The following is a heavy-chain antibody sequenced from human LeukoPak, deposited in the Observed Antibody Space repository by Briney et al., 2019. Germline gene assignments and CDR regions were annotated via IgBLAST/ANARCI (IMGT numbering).Heavy chain of an antibody. Sequence: GGSLRLSCAASGFTFSSYAMSWVRQAPGKGLEWVSAISGSGGSTYYADSVKGRFTISRDNSKNRLYLQMNSLRAEDTAVYYGARDKRTDSSGYYPDAFDIWSQGTMVTVSS. D-gene: IGHD3-22*01. CDR3: ARDKRTDSSGYYPDAFDI. CDR1: GFTFSSYA. CDR2: ISGSGGST. V-gene: IGHV3-23*01. J-gene: IGHJ3*02.